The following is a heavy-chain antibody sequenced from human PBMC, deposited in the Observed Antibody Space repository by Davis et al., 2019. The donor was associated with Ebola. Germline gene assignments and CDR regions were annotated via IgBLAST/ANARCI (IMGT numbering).Heavy chain of an antibody. V-gene: IGHV1-2*02. D-gene: IGHD5-12*01. J-gene: IGHJ4*02. CDR2: INPNSGGT. CDR3: ARVGVWGSGYDSTFDY. CDR1: GYTFTGYY. Sequence: ASVKVSCKASGYTFTGYYMHWVRQAPGQGLEWMGWINPNSGGTNYAQKFQGRVTMTRDTSISTAYMELSRLRSDDTAVYYCARVGVWGSGYDSTFDYWGQGTLVTVSS.